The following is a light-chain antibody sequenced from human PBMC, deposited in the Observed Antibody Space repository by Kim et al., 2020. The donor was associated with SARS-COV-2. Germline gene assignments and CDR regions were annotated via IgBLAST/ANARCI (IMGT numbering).Light chain of an antibody. CDR1: ERVSSSH. CDR3: QQYSGASYT. J-gene: IGKJ2*01. CDR2: GAS. Sequence: LSAGERATLSCRASERVSSSHLAWYQQKPGQAPRLLIYGASSRATGIPDRFSGSGSGTDFTLTISRLEPEDFAVYYCQQYSGASYTFGQGTKLEI. V-gene: IGKV3-20*01.